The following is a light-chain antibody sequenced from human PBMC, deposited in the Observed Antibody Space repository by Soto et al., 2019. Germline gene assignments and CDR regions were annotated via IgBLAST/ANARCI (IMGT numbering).Light chain of an antibody. J-gene: IGLJ2*01. CDR1: STDVGGYNS. V-gene: IGLV2-14*01. Sequence: QSALTQPASVSGSPGQSIAISCTGTSTDVGGYNSVSWYQQHPGKAPKLMIYDVTNRPSGVSDRFSGSKSGNTASLTISGLQAEDEADYYCSSYTSRSTLAFGGGTKVTVL. CDR2: DVT. CDR3: SSYTSRSTLA.